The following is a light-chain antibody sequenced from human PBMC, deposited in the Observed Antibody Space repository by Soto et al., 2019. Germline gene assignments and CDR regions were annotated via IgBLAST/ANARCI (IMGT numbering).Light chain of an antibody. J-gene: IGKJ1*01. Sequence: EIVFTHSPLTVRLSXWEGATLAXXXXQTVDSNFLAWYQQKPGQAPRLLIYAASTRATGIPDRFSGSGSGTDFTLTIGRLDPEDFAVYYCLKYGSSPGWTFGPGTKVDIK. CDR2: AAS. CDR3: LKYGSSPGWT. V-gene: IGKV3-20*01. CDR1: QTVDSNF.